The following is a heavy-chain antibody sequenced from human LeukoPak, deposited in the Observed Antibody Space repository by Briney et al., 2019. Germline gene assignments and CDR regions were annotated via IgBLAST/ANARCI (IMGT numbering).Heavy chain of an antibody. CDR2: INHSGST. J-gene: IGHJ4*02. V-gene: IGHV4-34*01. Sequence: SETLSLPCAVYGGSFSGYYWSWIRQPPGKGLEWIGEINHSGSTNYNPSLKSRVTISVDTSKNQFSLKLSSVTAADTAVYYCAIVNDYGDYMWSDYWGQGTLVTVSS. CDR1: GGSFSGYY. CDR3: AIVNDYGDYMWSDY. D-gene: IGHD4-17*01.